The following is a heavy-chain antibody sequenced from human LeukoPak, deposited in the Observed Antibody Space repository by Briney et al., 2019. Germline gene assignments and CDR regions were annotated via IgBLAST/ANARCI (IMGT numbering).Heavy chain of an antibody. D-gene: IGHD3-22*01. CDR1: GGSISSGGYS. CDR3: ARYDSSGVDY. CDR2: IYHSGST. J-gene: IGHJ4*02. V-gene: IGHV4-30-2*01. Sequence: SETLSLTCAVSGGSISSGGYSWSWIRQPPGKGLEWIGYIYHSGSTYYNPSLKSRVTISVDRSKNQFSLKLSSVTAADTAVYYCARYDSSGVDYWGQGTLVTVSS.